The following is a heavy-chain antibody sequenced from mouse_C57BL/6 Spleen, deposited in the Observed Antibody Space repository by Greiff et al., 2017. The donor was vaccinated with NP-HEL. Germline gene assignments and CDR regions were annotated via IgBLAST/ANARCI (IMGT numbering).Heavy chain of an antibody. Sequence: VQPQQSGPELVKPGASVKLSCKASGYTFTSHDINRVKQRPGQGPEWVGWIYPRDGSTKHNEKFKGKATLTVDTSSSTAYMEIHSLTSEDSAVYCCARENYYGSEAWFAYWGQGTLVTVSA. CDR2: IYPRDGST. J-gene: IGHJ3*01. D-gene: IGHD1-1*01. CDR1: GYTFTSHD. V-gene: IGHV1-85*01. CDR3: ARENYYGSEAWFAY.